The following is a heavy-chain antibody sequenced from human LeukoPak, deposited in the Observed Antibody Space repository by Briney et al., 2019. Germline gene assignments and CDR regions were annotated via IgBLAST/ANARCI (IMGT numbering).Heavy chain of an antibody. CDR2: IYTSGST. CDR1: GGSFSSGSYY. Sequence: SQTLSLTCTVSGGSFSSGSYYWSWIRQPAGKGLEWIGRIYTSGSTNYNPSLKSRVTISVDTSKNQFSLKVNSVTAADTAVYYCARAPGNDYYPYYYMDVWGKGTTVTVSS. CDR3: ARAPGNDYYPYYYMDV. J-gene: IGHJ6*03. V-gene: IGHV4-61*02. D-gene: IGHD4/OR15-4a*01.